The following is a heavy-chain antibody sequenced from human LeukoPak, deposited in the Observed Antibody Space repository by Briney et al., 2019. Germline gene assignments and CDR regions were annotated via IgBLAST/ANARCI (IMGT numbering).Heavy chain of an antibody. CDR3: ARDSHDFWSGYSPAAFDI. J-gene: IGHJ3*02. CDR2: ISSSSSTI. CDR1: GFTFSSYS. D-gene: IGHD3-3*01. Sequence: GGSLRLSCAASGFTFSSYSMNWVRQAPGKGLEWVSYISSSSSTIYYADSVKGRFTISRDNAKNSLYLQMNSLRAEDTAVYYCARDSHDFWSGYSPAAFDIWGQGTMVTVSS. V-gene: IGHV3-48*01.